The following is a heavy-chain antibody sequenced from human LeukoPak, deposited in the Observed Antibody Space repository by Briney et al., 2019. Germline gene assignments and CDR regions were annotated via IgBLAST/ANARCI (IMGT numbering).Heavy chain of an antibody. J-gene: IGHJ6*02. CDR1: GFTFSSYA. CDR2: ISYDGSNK. Sequence: GGSLRLSCAASGFTFSSYAMHWVRQAPGKGLEWVAVISYDGSNKYYADSVKGRFTISRDNSKNTLYLQMNSLRAEDTAVYYCARDHTVAVAGRNYYYYYGMDVWGQGTRSPSP. CDR3: ARDHTVAVAGRNYYYYYGMDV. V-gene: IGHV3-30*04. D-gene: IGHD6-19*01.